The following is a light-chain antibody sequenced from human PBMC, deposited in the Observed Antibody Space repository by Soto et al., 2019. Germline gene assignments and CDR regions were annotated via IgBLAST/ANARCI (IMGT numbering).Light chain of an antibody. V-gene: IGKV1-39*01. J-gene: IGKJ1*01. Sequence: DIQMTQSPSSLSASVGDRVSITCRASQSIKTYLNWYQQKPGKNPKLLIFGSYHLQSGVPPRLRDLGSRTFSPHIISTPQPEYFATYFCKKIFFPPWTSGQGTRV. CDR3: KKIFFPPWT. CDR2: GSY. CDR1: QSIKTY.